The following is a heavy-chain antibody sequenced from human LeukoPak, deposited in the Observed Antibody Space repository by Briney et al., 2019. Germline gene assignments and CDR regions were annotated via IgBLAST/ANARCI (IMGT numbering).Heavy chain of an antibody. CDR2: ISSSGSML. Sequence: GGSLRLSCAASGFTFSDYYMSWVRQAPGKGLEWVSYISSSGSMLHYADSVKGRFTISRDNAKNSLYLQMGSLRVEDTAVYYCARRPYSSSWYYFDYWGQGTLVTVSS. CDR3: ARRPYSSSWYYFDY. V-gene: IGHV3-11*04. J-gene: IGHJ4*02. D-gene: IGHD6-13*01. CDR1: GFTFSDYY.